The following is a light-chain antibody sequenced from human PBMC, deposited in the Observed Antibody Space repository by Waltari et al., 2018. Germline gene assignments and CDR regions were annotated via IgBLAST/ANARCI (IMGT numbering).Light chain of an antibody. CDR2: VNSDGSH. J-gene: IGLJ3*02. CDR3: QTGGHGTWV. CDR1: SGHSSNV. V-gene: IGLV4-69*02. Sequence: QLALTQSPSASASLGASVKLTCTLNSGHSSNVVAWLQQQPEKGPRYLMKVNSDGSHSKGDDIPSRFSGSGSGAGRYLTISSLQSEDEADYYCQTGGHGTWVFGGGTKLTVL.